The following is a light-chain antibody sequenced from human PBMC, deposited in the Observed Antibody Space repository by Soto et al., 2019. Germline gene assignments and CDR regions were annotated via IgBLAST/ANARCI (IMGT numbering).Light chain of an antibody. V-gene: IGKV3-20*01. J-gene: IGKJ5*01. CDR3: QQYGSSPPIT. CDR2: GAA. Sequence: EIVSTQSPGTLSLSPGERATLSCRASQSVSNSYLAWYQQKPGQAPRLLIYGAATRATGIPDRFSGSGSGTDFILTISRLEPEDFAVYYCQQYGSSPPITFGQGTRLEIK. CDR1: QSVSNSY.